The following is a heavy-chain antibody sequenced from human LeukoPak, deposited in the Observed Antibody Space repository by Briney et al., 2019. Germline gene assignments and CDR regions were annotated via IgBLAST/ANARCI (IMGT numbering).Heavy chain of an antibody. CDR3: ARDRNGGSAVAGDY. V-gene: IGHV1-2*02. Sequence: ASVKVSCKSSGYTFTGYYMHWVRQAPGQGLECMGWISPNTGGTNYAQKFQGRVTMTRDASISTAYMELSSLISDDTAVYYCARDRNGGSAVAGDYWGQGTLVTVSS. CDR2: ISPNTGGT. J-gene: IGHJ4*02. D-gene: IGHD2-15*01. CDR1: GYTFTGYY.